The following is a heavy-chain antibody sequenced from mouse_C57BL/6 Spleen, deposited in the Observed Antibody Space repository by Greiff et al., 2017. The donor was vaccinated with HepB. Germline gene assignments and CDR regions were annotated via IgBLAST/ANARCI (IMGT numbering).Heavy chain of an antibody. CDR1: GFNIKDDY. CDR3: TTVVAFDY. D-gene: IGHD1-1*01. V-gene: IGHV14-4*01. Sequence: VQLQQSGAELVRPGASVKLSCTASGFNIKDDYMHWVKQRPEQGLEWIGWIDPENGDTEYATKFQGKATITADTSSNTAYLQLSSLTSEDTAVYYWTTVVAFDYWGQGTTLTVSS. J-gene: IGHJ2*01. CDR2: IDPENGDT.